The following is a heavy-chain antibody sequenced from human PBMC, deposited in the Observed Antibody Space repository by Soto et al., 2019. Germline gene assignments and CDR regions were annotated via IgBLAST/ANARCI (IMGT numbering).Heavy chain of an antibody. Sequence: QVQLVQSGAEVKKPGASVKVSCKASGYTFSSYGISWVRQAPGQGLEWMGRISAYNGNTNYAQKLQGRVTMTTDTSTSTAYMELRSLRSDDTAVYYCARDRGYNWNYGWFDPLGQGTLVTVSS. D-gene: IGHD1-7*01. CDR2: ISAYNGNT. J-gene: IGHJ5*02. CDR3: ARDRGYNWNYGWFDP. V-gene: IGHV1-18*01. CDR1: GYTFSSYG.